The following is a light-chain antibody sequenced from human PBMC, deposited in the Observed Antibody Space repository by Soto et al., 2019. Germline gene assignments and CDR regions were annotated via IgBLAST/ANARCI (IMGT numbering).Light chain of an antibody. CDR1: SSDVGGYNY. Sequence: QSALTQPASVSGSPGQSITISCTGTSSDVGGYNYVSWYQQHPGKAPKLMIYDVSNRPSGVSNRFSGSKCGNAASLTISGLPAEDEADYDCSSYTSSSTLVVFGGGTKVTVL. CDR2: DVS. CDR3: SSYTSSSTLVV. V-gene: IGLV2-14*01. J-gene: IGLJ2*01.